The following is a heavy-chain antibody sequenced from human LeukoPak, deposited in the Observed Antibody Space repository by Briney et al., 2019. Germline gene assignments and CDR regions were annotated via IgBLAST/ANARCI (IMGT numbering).Heavy chain of an antibody. Sequence: SETLSLTCTVSGGSISSYYWSWIRQPPGKGLEWIGYIYYSGSTNYNPSLKSRVTISVDTSKNQFSLKLSSVTAADTAVYCCARGGVWFGELLKFDYWGQGTLVTVSS. V-gene: IGHV4-59*08. D-gene: IGHD3-10*01. CDR1: GGSISSYY. J-gene: IGHJ4*02. CDR2: IYYSGST. CDR3: ARGGVWFGELLKFDY.